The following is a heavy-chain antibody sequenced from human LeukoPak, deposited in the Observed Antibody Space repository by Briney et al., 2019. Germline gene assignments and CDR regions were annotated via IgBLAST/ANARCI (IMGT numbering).Heavy chain of an antibody. J-gene: IGHJ4*02. CDR3: AKGPLKVATMEGYYFDY. V-gene: IGHV3-23*01. CDR1: GFTFTNYW. Sequence: GGSLRLSCVASGFTFTNYWMNWVRQAPGKGLEWVSAISGSGGSTYYADSVKGRFTISRDNSKNTLYLQMNSLRAEDTAVYYCAKGPLKVATMEGYYFDYWGRGTLVTVSS. CDR2: ISGSGGST. D-gene: IGHD5-12*01.